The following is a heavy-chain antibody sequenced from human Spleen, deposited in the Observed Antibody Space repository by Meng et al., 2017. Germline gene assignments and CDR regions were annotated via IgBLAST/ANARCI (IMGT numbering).Heavy chain of an antibody. CDR2: ISYDGSNK. J-gene: IGHJ5*02. Sequence: GGSLRLSCAASGVTFSSAEINWVRQAPGKGLEWVAVISYDGSNKYYADSVKGRFTISRDNSKNTLYLQMNSLRAEDTDVYYCARGHSYSSTWPPFDPWGQGTLVTVSS. D-gene: IGHD6-13*01. V-gene: IGHV3-30*04. CDR3: ARGHSYSSTWPPFDP. CDR1: GVTFSSAE.